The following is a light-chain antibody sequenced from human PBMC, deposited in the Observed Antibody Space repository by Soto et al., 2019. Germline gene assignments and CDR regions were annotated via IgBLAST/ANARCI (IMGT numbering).Light chain of an antibody. Sequence: DIQMTQSPSSVSASVGDRVTITCRARQGITIWLAWYQQKTVKATKLLIYRASNLQSGVPSRFSGSRSGTDFTLTISGLQPADFATYYCQQTPNFQLTFGGGTKVEI. CDR2: RAS. V-gene: IGKV1-12*01. J-gene: IGKJ4*01. CDR3: QQTPNFQLT. CDR1: QGITIW.